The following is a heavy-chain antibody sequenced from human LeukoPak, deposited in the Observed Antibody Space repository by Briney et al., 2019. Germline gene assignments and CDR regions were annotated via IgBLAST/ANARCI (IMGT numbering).Heavy chain of an antibody. J-gene: IGHJ4*02. CDR1: GLSISSYA. CDR2: ISYDETNK. CDR3: ARDPVGIAAAGSPLDY. Sequence: GGSLRLSCAASGLSISSYAMHWVRQAPGKGLEWVAVISYDETNKYYADSVKGRFTISRDNSKNTLYLQMNSLRAEDTAVYYCARDPVGIAAAGSPLDYWGQGTLVTVSS. V-gene: IGHV3-30-3*01. D-gene: IGHD6-13*01.